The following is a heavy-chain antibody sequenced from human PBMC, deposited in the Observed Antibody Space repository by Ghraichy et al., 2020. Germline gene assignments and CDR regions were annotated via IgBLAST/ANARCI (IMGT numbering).Heavy chain of an antibody. Sequence: GGSLRLSCAASGFTFSSYAMSWVRQAPGKGLEWVSAISTSGGGTYYADSVKGRFTISRDNSKNTLYLQMNSLRAEDTAVYYCAKDKGIREGYDSSGWVDYWGQGTLVTVSS. CDR1: GFTFSSYA. CDR3: AKDKGIREGYDSSGWVDY. J-gene: IGHJ4*02. CDR2: ISTSGGGT. V-gene: IGHV3-23*01. D-gene: IGHD3-22*01.